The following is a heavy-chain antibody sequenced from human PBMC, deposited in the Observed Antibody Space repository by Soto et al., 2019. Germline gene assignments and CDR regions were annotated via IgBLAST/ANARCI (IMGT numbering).Heavy chain of an antibody. J-gene: IGHJ4*02. CDR1: GYTFTSFG. Sequence: QVQLVQSGVEVKKPGASVKVSCKAAGYTFTSFGITWVRQAPGQGLEWMGWISAYNGDTNYARKVHGRGTMTEDTSPSTAYRELRSLRSDETAVYYCARAPPRTTGASFPLGDDYWGQGTLAIVSS. CDR2: ISAYNGDT. CDR3: ARAPPRTTGASFPLGDDY. V-gene: IGHV1-18*01. D-gene: IGHD1-1*01.